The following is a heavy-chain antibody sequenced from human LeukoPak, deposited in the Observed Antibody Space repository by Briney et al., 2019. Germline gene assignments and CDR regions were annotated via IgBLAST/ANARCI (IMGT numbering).Heavy chain of an antibody. D-gene: IGHD6-19*01. Sequence: KPGGSLRLSCAASGFTFSNAWMSWVRQAPGKGLEWVGRIKSKTDGGTADYAAPVKGRFTISRDDSKNTLYLQMNSLKTEDTAVYYCTTAGDSSGWYRFWGQGTLVTVSS. CDR2: IKSKTDGGTA. V-gene: IGHV3-15*01. CDR1: GFTFSNAW. CDR3: TTAGDSSGWYRF. J-gene: IGHJ4*02.